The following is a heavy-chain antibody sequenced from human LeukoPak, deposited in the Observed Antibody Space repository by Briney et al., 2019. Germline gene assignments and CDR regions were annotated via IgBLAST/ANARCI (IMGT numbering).Heavy chain of an antibody. V-gene: IGHV3-49*05. CDR1: GFNYGDYA. Sequence: KTGGSLRLSCTASGFNYGDYAMSWFRQAPGKGLEWVGFIRSKAYGGTTEYAASVKGRFTISRDDSKSIAYLQMNSLKTEDTAVYYCTRDTLLSYYYYYMDVWGKGTTVTVSS. J-gene: IGHJ6*03. CDR3: TRDTLLSYYYYYMDV. CDR2: IRSKAYGGTT.